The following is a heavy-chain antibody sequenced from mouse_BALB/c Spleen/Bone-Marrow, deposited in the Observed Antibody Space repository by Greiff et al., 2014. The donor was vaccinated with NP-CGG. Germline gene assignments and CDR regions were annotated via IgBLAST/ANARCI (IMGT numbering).Heavy chain of an antibody. CDR1: GYTFTNYW. CDR2: IDPSNSEI. CDR3: AEFGNYGERYYYAMDY. Sequence: QVQLQQPGPELVRPGASVKMSCKASGYTFTNYWMYWVKQRPGQGLEWIGMIDPSNSEIRLNQKFKDKATLNVDKSPNTAYMQLNSLTSEDSAVYYCAEFGNYGERYYYAMDYWGQGTSVTVSS. V-gene: IGHV1-74*01. J-gene: IGHJ4*01. D-gene: IGHD2-10*02.